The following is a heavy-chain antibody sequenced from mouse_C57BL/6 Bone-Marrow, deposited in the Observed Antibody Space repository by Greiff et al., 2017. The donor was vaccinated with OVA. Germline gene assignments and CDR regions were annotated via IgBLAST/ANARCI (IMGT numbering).Heavy chain of an antibody. D-gene: IGHD2-5*01. CDR1: GYTFTSYG. Sequence: QVHVKQSGAELARPGASVTLSCKASGYTFTSYGISWVKQRTGQGLEWIGEIYPRSGNTYYNEKLKGKAILTAAKSSSTAYMELRSLTSEDSAFYFCARSCSNLYYYAMDYWGQGTSVTVSS. CDR2: IYPRSGNT. J-gene: IGHJ4*01. CDR3: ARSCSNLYYYAMDY. V-gene: IGHV1-81*01.